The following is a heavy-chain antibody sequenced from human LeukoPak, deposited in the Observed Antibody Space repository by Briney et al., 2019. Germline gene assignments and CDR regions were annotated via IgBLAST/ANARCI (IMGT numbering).Heavy chain of an antibody. CDR1: GGSISSGSYY. Sequence: SETLSLTCTVSGGSISSGSYYWSWLRQPAGKGLEWIGRIYTSGSTNYNPSLKSRVTISVDTSKNQFSLKLSSVTAADTAVYYCARDNGGYDRGWFDPWGQGTLVTVSS. D-gene: IGHD5-12*01. CDR2: IYTSGST. J-gene: IGHJ5*02. V-gene: IGHV4-61*02. CDR3: ARDNGGYDRGWFDP.